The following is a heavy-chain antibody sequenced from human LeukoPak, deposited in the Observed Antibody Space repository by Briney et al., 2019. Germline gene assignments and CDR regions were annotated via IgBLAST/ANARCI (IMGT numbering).Heavy chain of an antibody. V-gene: IGHV1-24*01. CDR3: SASPFTVTTNFDY. CDR2: FDPEDGET. D-gene: IGHD4-17*01. CDR1: GYTLAQLS. Sequence: ASVKVSYKFSGYTLAQLSMHWVRQAPGKGLEWVGEFDPEDGETIYAQKFQGRVTMTGDTSTDTAYLELSSLTTEDTAVYYFSASPFTVTTNFDYWGQGTLVSVSS. J-gene: IGHJ4*02.